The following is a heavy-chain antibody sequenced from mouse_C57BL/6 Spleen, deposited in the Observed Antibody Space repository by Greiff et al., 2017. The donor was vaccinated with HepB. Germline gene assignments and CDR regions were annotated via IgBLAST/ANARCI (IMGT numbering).Heavy chain of an antibody. D-gene: IGHD2-5*01. V-gene: IGHV5-9*01. Sequence: EVQLVESGGGLVKPGGSLKLSCAASGFTFSSYTMSWVRQTPEKRLEWVATISGGGGNTYYPDSVKGRFTISRDNAKNTLYLQMSSLRSEDTALYYCARHDYSNYDFDYWGQGTTLTVSS. CDR1: GFTFSSYT. CDR3: ARHDYSNYDFDY. CDR2: ISGGGGNT. J-gene: IGHJ2*01.